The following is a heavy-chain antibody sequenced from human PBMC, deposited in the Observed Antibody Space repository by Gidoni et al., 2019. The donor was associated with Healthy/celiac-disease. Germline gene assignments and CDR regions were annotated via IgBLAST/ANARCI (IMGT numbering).Heavy chain of an antibody. V-gene: IGHV4-39*01. CDR1: GGSISSSSYY. D-gene: IGHD2-21*01. CDR3: ARLVVAGGAGYYYMDV. CDR2: IYYSGST. J-gene: IGHJ6*03. Sequence: QLQLQESGPGLVKPSETLSLNCTVSGGSISSSSYYWGWIRQPPGKWLAWIGSIYYSGSTYYNPSLNSRVTISVDTSKNQFSLKLSSVTASDTAVYYCARLVVAGGAGYYYMDVWGKGTTVTVSS.